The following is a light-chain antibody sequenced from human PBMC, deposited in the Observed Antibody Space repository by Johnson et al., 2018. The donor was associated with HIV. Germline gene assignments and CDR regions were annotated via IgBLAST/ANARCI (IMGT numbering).Light chain of an antibody. CDR1: SSNIGNNY. CDR2: ENN. Sequence: QSVLTQPPSVSAAPGQKVTISCSGSSSNIGNNYVSWYQQIPGTAPKLLIYENNKRPSGIPDRFSGSKSGTSATLGITGLQTGDEADYYCGTWDGSLTAGVFGTGTKVTVL. J-gene: IGLJ1*01. V-gene: IGLV1-51*02. CDR3: GTWDGSLTAGV.